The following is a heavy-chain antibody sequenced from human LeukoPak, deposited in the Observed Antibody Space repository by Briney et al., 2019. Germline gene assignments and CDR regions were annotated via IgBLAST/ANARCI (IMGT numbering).Heavy chain of an antibody. D-gene: IGHD5-18*01. CDR3: ARGWVQLWTY. Sequence: SETLSLTCTVSSGSVSTSGYYWSWIRQPPGKGLEWIGEINHSGSTNYNPSLKSRVTISVDTSKNQFSLKLSSVTAADTAVYYCARGWVQLWTYWGQGTLVTVSS. J-gene: IGHJ4*02. CDR2: INHSGST. V-gene: IGHV4-34*01. CDR1: SGSVSTSGYY.